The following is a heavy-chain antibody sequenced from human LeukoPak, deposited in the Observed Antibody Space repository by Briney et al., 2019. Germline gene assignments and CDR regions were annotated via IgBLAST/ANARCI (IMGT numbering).Heavy chain of an antibody. CDR1: GYTFTGYY. CDR3: ARVVMGYCTNGVCYASGGSKRYDY. J-gene: IGHJ4*02. V-gene: IGHV1-2*02. Sequence: ASVKVSCKASGYTFTGYYMHWVRQAPGQGLEWMGWINPNSGGTNYAQKFQGRVTMTRDTSISTAYMELSRLRSDDTAVYYCARVVMGYCTNGVCYASGGSKRYDYWGQGTLVTVSS. D-gene: IGHD2-8*01. CDR2: INPNSGGT.